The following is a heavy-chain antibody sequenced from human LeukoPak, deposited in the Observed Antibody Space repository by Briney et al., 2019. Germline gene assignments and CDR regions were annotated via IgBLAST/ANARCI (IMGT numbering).Heavy chain of an antibody. D-gene: IGHD3-22*01. J-gene: IGHJ6*03. CDR3: ARQATRWLLTYYYYMDV. CDR1: GFTFSSYW. Sequence: AGGSLRLSCAASGFTFSSYWMSWVRQAPGKGLEWVANIKQDGSEKYYVDSVKGRFAISSDNAKNSLYLTMNSLSAEDTAVYSSARQATRWLLTYYYYMDVWGKGTTVTVSS. CDR2: IKQDGSEK. V-gene: IGHV3-7*01.